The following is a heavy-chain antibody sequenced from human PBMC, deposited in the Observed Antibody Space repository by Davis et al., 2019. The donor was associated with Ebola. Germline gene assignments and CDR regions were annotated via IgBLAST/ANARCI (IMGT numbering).Heavy chain of an antibody. J-gene: IGHJ4*02. CDR1: GYTFTDYY. D-gene: IGHD6-6*01. CDR2: INPNSRGT. V-gene: IGHV1-2*06. CDR3: AREFSSSAGLDY. Sequence: ASVKVSCKASGYTFTDYYIHWVRQAPGQGLEWMGRINPNSRGTDYAQKFQGRVTMTRATSISAVYMELSTLTSDDTAVYYCAREFSSSAGLDYWGQGTLVTVSS.